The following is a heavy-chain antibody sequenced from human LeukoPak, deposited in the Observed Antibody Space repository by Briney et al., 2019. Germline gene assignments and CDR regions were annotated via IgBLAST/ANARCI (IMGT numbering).Heavy chain of an antibody. J-gene: IGHJ6*04. CDR1: GDSVSSNSAA. D-gene: IGHD2-15*01. V-gene: IGHV6-1*01. CDR2: TYYRSKWYN. CDR3: AGDRPIVVVVAANYYYYYYGMDV. Sequence: SQTLSLTCAISGDSVSSNSAAWNWIRQSPSRGLKWLGRTYYRSKWYNDYAVSVKSRITINPDTSKNQFSLQLNSVTPEDTAVYYCAGDRPIVVVVAANYYYYYYGMDVWGKGTTVTVSS.